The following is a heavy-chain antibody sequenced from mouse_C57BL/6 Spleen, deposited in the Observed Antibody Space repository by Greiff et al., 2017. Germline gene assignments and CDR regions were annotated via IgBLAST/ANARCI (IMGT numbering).Heavy chain of an antibody. CDR1: GYTFTSYW. Sequence: QVQLQQPGAELVMPGASVKLSCKASGYTFTSYWMHWVKQRPGQGLEWIGEIDPSDGYTNYNQKFKGKSTLTVDKSSSTAYMQLSSLTSEDSAVYYCARRDCKSAMDYWGQGTSVTVSS. J-gene: IGHJ4*01. CDR3: ARRDCKSAMDY. CDR2: IDPSDGYT. V-gene: IGHV1-69*01.